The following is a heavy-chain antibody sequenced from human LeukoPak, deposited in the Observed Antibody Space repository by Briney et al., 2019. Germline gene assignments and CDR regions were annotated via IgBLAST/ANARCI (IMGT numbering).Heavy chain of an antibody. CDR3: ARDGDCSGGSCSRRYYYYGMDV. J-gene: IGHJ6*02. V-gene: IGHV1-69*04. Sequence: RASVTVSCKASAGTFSSYAISWVRQAPGHGREWMGRTIPILGIANYAKKFQGRVTITADKSTSTAYMELSSLRSEDTAVYYCARDGDCSGGSCSRRYYYYGMDVWGQGTTVTVSS. CDR1: AGTFSSYA. CDR2: TIPILGIA. D-gene: IGHD2-15*01.